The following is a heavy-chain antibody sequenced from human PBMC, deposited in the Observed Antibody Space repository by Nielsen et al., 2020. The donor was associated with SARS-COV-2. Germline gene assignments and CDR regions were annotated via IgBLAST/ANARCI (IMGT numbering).Heavy chain of an antibody. CDR3: AKAYMITFGGVIVPGMDFDY. CDR2: LSGSGGAT. Sequence: WIRQPPGKGLEWVSGLSGSGGATYYADSVKGRFTISRDNSKNTLYLQMNSLRAEDTAVYYCAKAYMITFGGVIVPGMDFDYWGQGTLVTVSS. V-gene: IGHV3-23*01. D-gene: IGHD3-16*02. J-gene: IGHJ4*02.